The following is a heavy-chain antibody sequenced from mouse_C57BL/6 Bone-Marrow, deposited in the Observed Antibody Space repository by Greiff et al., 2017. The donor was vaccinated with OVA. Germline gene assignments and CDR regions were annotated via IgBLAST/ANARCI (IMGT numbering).Heavy chain of an antibody. CDR3: ARSDYDDGDVSYAMDY. CDR1: GFSLTSYG. CDR2: IWSGGST. D-gene: IGHD2-4*01. J-gene: IGHJ4*01. V-gene: IGHV2-2*01. Sequence: VKLMESGPGLVQPSQSLSITCTVSGFSLTSYGVHWVRQSPGKGLEWLGVIWSGGSTDYNAAFISRLSISKDNSKSQVFFKMNSLQADDTAIYYCARSDYDDGDVSYAMDYWGQGTSVTVSS.